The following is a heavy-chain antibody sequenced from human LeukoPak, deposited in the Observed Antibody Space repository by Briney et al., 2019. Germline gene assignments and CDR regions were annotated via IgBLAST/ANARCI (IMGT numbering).Heavy chain of an antibody. CDR1: GYTLTELS. Sequence: EASVRVSCKASGYTLTELSMHWVRQAPGKGLEWMGGFDTEDGETIYAQKFQGRVTMTEDTSTDTAYMELSSLRSEDTAVYYCATSHLGVYYESSGYYSFDYWGQGTLVTVSS. D-gene: IGHD3-22*01. CDR3: ATSHLGVYYESSGYYSFDY. V-gene: IGHV1-24*01. J-gene: IGHJ4*02. CDR2: FDTEDGET.